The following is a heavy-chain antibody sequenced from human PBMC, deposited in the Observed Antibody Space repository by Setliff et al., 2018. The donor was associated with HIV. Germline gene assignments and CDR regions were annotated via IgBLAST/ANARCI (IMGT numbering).Heavy chain of an antibody. CDR1: GYTFTSYY. V-gene: IGHV1-69*10. J-gene: IGHJ4*02. D-gene: IGHD2-21*01. Sequence: SVKVSCKASGYTFTSYYLHWGRQAPGQGLEWMGGIVPVLGITNYSPKFQGRVTITTDESTTTAYMDLSSLRSEDTAVYYCARDGLGHIDRPNFDYWGQGTLVTV. CDR3: ARDGLGHIDRPNFDY. CDR2: IVPVLGIT.